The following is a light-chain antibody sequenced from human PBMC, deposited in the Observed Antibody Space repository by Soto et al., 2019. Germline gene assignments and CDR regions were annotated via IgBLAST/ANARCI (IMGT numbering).Light chain of an antibody. J-gene: IGKJ1*01. CDR1: QSVSSN. Sequence: EIVLTQSPGTLSLSPGEIATLSCRASQSVSSNLAWYQQKPGQAPRLLIYGASTRATGIQARFRGSGSGTEFTLTIRSLQSEDSAVYYCQQYNNWPTCGQGTKVDIK. V-gene: IGKV3-15*01. CDR3: QQYNNWPT. CDR2: GAS.